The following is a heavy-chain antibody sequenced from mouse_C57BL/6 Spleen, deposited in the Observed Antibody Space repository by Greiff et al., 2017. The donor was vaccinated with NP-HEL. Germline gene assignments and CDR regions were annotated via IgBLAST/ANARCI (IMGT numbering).Heavy chain of an antibody. CDR1: GYTFTDYE. Sequence: QVHVKRSGAELVRPGASVTLSCKASGYTFTDYEMHWVKQTPVHGLEWIGAIDPETGGTAYNQKFKGKAILTADKSSSTAYMELRSLTSEDSAVYYCTRSLQGGFAYWGQGTLVTVSA. J-gene: IGHJ3*01. CDR2: IDPETGGT. V-gene: IGHV1-15*01. CDR3: TRSLQGGFAY.